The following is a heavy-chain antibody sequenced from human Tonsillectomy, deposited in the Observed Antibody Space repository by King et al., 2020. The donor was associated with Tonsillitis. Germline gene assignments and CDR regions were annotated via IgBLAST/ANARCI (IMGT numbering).Heavy chain of an antibody. V-gene: IGHV5-51*01. J-gene: IGHJ5*02. Sequence: GQLVQSGAEVKQPGESLMISCKGSGYSFTSYWIGWLRQMPGKGLEWVGIIYPGDSHIRYSPSFQGQVPNSADKSISPAYLEWSSLKASDTAVYYCARNPAGSYSWFDPWGQGTLVTVSS. D-gene: IGHD3-10*01. CDR3: ARNPAGSYSWFDP. CDR2: IYPGDSHI. CDR1: GYSFTSYW.